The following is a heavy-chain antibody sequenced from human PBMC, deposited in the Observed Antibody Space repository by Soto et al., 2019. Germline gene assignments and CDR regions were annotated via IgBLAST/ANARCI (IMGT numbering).Heavy chain of an antibody. D-gene: IGHD1-26*01. CDR3: ARDDGILGGSYPHSDAFDI. V-gene: IGHV1-69*13. Sequence: SVKDSCKASGGTFSSYAISWVRQAPGQGLEWMGGIIPIFGTANYAQKFQGRVTITADESTSTAYMELSSLRSEDTAVYYCARDDGILGGSYPHSDAFDIWGQGTMVTVSS. CDR2: IIPIFGTA. J-gene: IGHJ3*02. CDR1: GGTFSSYA.